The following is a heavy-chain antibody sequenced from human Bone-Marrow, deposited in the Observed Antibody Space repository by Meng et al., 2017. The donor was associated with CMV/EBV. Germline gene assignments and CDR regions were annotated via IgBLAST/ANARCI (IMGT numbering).Heavy chain of an antibody. V-gene: IGHV1-2*02. CDR3: AREGRPIFGVVILYYYYYGMDV. Sequence: ASVKVSCKATGYTFTDCYILWVRQAPGQGLEWMGWINPSSGGTNYAQKFQGRVTMTRDTSISTAYMELNRLTSDDTAVYYCAREGRPIFGVVILYYYYYGMDVWGQGTTVTVSS. CDR2: INPSSGGT. J-gene: IGHJ6*02. D-gene: IGHD3-3*01. CDR1: GYTFTDCY.